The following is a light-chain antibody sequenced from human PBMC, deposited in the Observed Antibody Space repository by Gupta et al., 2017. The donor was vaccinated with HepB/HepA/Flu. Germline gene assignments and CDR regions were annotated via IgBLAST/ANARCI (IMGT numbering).Light chain of an antibody. CDR3: QRRSNWPVT. V-gene: IGKV3-11*01. Sequence: VLTQSPATLSFSPWERATLSCRASESVSSYSAWYQQKPGQAPSLLIYDASNTATSLLARISSSASATDFTLTISILAPEDFAVYCCQRRSNWPVTFGRGTRVEIK. CDR1: ESVSSY. CDR2: DAS. J-gene: IGKJ4*01.